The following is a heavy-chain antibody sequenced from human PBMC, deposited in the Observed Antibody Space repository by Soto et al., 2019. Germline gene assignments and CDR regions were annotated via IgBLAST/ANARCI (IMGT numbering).Heavy chain of an antibody. CDR2: INPNSGGT. D-gene: IGHD2-2*01. Sequence: QLQLVQSGAEVKKPGASVKVYCRASGYTFTGYYMHWVRQAPGQGLEWMGWINPNSGGTNYAQNLQGWVTMTRDTSISTAYVELSRLRSEDTAVYYCARTRCSSTRCYVGSWDYLGQGTLVTVSS. CDR3: ARTRCSSTRCYVGSWDY. J-gene: IGHJ4*02. V-gene: IGHV1-2*04. CDR1: GYTFTGYY.